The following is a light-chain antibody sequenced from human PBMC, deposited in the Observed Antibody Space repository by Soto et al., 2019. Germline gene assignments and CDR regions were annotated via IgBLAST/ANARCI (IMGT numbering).Light chain of an antibody. J-gene: IGLJ2*01. CDR2: DVS. CDR1: SSDVGAYNY. V-gene: IGLV2-14*01. Sequence: QSVLTQPASVSGSPGQSITISCTGTSSDVGAYNYVSWYQQHPGKAPKLMIYDVSNRPSGVSNRFSGSKSGNTASLTISGLQAEDEASYYCTSYTISSTLVFGGGTKLTVL. CDR3: TSYTISSTLV.